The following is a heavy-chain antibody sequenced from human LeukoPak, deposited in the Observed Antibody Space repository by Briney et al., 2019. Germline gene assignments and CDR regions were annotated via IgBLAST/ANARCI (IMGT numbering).Heavy chain of an antibody. CDR3: ARDRRYCTNGVCYTGHNWFDP. D-gene: IGHD2-8*01. CDR2: INPNSGGT. J-gene: IGHJ5*02. CDR1: GGTFSSYA. Sequence: ASVKVSCKASGGTFSSYAISWVRQAPGRGLEWMGWINPNSGGTNYAQKFQGRVTMTRDTSISTAYMELSRLRSDDTAVYYCARDRRYCTNGVCYTGHNWFDPWGQGTLVTVSS. V-gene: IGHV1-2*02.